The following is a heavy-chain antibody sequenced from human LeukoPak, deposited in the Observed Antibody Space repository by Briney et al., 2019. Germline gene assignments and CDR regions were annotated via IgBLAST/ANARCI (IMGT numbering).Heavy chain of an antibody. CDR1: GNTSTSYG. CDR3: AREATYYDILTGLQYFDY. V-gene: IGHV1-18*01. J-gene: IGHJ4*02. CDR2: ISAYNGNT. Sequence: GASVKVSCKASGNTSTSYGISWVRQAPGQGLEWMGWISAYNGNTNYAQKLQGRVTMTTDTSTSTAYMELRSLRSDDTAVYYCAREATYYDILTGLQYFDYWGQGTLVTVSS. D-gene: IGHD3-9*01.